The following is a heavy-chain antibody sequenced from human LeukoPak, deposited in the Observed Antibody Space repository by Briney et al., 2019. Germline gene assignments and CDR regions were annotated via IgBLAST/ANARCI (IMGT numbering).Heavy chain of an antibody. CDR2: IHYSGSS. V-gene: IGHV4-59*08. CDR3: ALAPNSNWFDF. CDR1: GDSISSFY. J-gene: IGHJ5*01. Sequence: SETLSLTRSVSGDSISSFYWNWIRQSPGKGLEWIGNIHYSGSSNYNPSLKSRVTISIDTSRKQFFLKLSSVTAADTAVYYCALAPNSNWFDFWGQGTLVTVSS. D-gene: IGHD2-8*01.